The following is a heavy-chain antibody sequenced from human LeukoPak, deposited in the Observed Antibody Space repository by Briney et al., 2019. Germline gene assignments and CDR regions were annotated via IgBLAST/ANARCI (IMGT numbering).Heavy chain of an antibody. V-gene: IGHV1-2*02. Sequence: ASVKVSCKASGYTFTGDYMHWVRQAPGQGLEWMGWINPNSGGTNYAQKFQGRVTMTRDTSISTAYMELSRLRSDDTAVYYCARDPYYYYYYMDVWGKGTTVTVSS. CDR3: ARDPYYYYYYMDV. CDR1: GYTFTGDY. J-gene: IGHJ6*03. CDR2: INPNSGGT.